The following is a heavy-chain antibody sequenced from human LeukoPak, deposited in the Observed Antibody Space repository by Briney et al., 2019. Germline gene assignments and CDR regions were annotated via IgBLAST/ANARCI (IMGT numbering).Heavy chain of an antibody. CDR1: GGSISTYY. J-gene: IGHJ4*02. CDR3: ARGTRDYDY. D-gene: IGHD3-10*01. Sequence: ASETLSLTCTVSGGSISTYYWSWIRQPPGKGLEWIGYIYSSGSTNYNPSLKSRVTISVDTSKSQVSLKVTSVTAADTAVYYCARGTRDYDYWGPGTLVTVSS. CDR2: IYSSGST. V-gene: IGHV4-59*01.